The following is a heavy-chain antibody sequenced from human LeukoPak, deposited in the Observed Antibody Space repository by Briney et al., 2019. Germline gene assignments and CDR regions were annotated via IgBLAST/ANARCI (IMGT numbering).Heavy chain of an antibody. CDR1: GASITTYY. Sequence: PETLSLTCTVSGASITTYYWSWLRKPPGKGLEWIGYIYHTGSTTYNPSLQSRVSISVDTSKNQFSLRLTSVTAADTAVYYCARGGNSFISLWGQGTLVTVSS. J-gene: IGHJ4*02. V-gene: IGHV4-59*01. CDR2: IYHTGST. CDR3: ARGGNSFISL. D-gene: IGHD1-7*01.